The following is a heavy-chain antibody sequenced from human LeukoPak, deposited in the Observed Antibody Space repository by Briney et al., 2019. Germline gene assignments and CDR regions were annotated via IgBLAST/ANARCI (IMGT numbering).Heavy chain of an antibody. J-gene: IGHJ4*02. D-gene: IGHD1-1*01. CDR2: INQDTFKK. CDR3: ASSPNWNGAEYCFEH. Sequence: GGSLRLTCAGSGVTDSGFTFSSDWMTWVRQPPGKGLEWVANINQDTFKKYYSDSVKGRFTIARDHDKNSVYLQMDSLGVDDTAVYFCASSPNWNGAEYCFEHWGPGTLVLVSS. CDR1: GVTDSGFTFSSDW. V-gene: IGHV3-7*01.